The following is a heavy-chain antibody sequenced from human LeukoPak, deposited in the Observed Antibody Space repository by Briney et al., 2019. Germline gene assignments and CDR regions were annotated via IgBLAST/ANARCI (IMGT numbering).Heavy chain of an antibody. D-gene: IGHD3-3*01. CDR1: GFTFSSYA. Sequence: GGSLRLSCAASGFTFSSYAMSWVRQAPGKGLKWVSTINDNGDGTYYADSVKGRFTISRDNSKNTLYLQMSSLRAEDTAVYYCAKQAWWSGYFYFLPFDFWGQGTLVTVSS. V-gene: IGHV3-23*01. CDR2: INDNGDGT. CDR3: AKQAWWSGYFYFLPFDF. J-gene: IGHJ4*02.